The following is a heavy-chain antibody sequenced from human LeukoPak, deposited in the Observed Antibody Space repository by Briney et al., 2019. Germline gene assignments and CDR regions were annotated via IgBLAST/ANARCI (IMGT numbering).Heavy chain of an antibody. Sequence: GGSLRLSCAASGFTFGSYAMHWVLQAPGKGLEWVAVISYDGSNKYYADSVKGRFTISRDNSKNTLYLQMNSLRAEDTAVYYCASILYSSSWSPGYWGQGTLVTVSS. J-gene: IGHJ4*02. CDR3: ASILYSSSWSPGY. CDR2: ISYDGSNK. V-gene: IGHV3-30-3*01. D-gene: IGHD6-13*01. CDR1: GFTFGSYA.